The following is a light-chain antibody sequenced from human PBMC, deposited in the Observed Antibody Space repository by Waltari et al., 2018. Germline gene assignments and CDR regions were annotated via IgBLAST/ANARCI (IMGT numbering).Light chain of an antibody. CDR3: QQRSNWP. CDR1: QSVSSY. Sequence: EIVLTQSPATLSLSPGERATLSCRASQSVSSYVAWYQQKPGQAPRLLIYDASNRATGIPARFSGSGCETEYTLTISSLELEDFAGYYCQQRSNWPFGGGTKVEIK. CDR2: DAS. J-gene: IGKJ4*01. V-gene: IGKV3-11*01.